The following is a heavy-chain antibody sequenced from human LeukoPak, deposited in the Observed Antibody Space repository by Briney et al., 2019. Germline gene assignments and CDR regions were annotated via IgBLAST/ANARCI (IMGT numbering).Heavy chain of an antibody. J-gene: IGHJ4*02. V-gene: IGHV3-30*04. Sequence: PGRSLRLSCAASGFTFSSYAMHWVRQAPGKGLEWVAVISYDGSNKYYADSVKGRFTISRDNSKNTLYLQMNSLRAEDTAVYYCAKDGRYFDWFIDYWGQGTLVTVSS. CDR2: ISYDGSNK. CDR3: AKDGRYFDWFIDY. CDR1: GFTFSSYA. D-gene: IGHD3-9*01.